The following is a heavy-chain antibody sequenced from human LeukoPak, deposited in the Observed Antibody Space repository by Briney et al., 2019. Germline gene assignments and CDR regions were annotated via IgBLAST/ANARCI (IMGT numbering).Heavy chain of an antibody. J-gene: IGHJ4*02. CDR2: INHSGST. Sequence: SETLSLTCAVHGGSFSGYYWSWIRQPPGKGLEWIGEINHSGSTNYNPSLKSRVTISVDTSKNQFSLKLSSVTAADTAVYYCARRGWYYYGSGSYQRYYFDYWGQGTLVTVSS. CDR3: ARRGWYYYGSGSYQRYYFDY. CDR1: GGSFSGYY. V-gene: IGHV4-34*01. D-gene: IGHD3-10*01.